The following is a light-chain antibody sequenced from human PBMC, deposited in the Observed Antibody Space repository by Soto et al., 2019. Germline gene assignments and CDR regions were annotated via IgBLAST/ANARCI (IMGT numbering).Light chain of an antibody. V-gene: IGLV2-11*01. CDR2: DVS. CDR1: SSDVGDYNY. CDR3: CSYAGNDDV. Sequence: QSALTQPRSVSGSPGQSVTISCTGTSSDVGDYNYVSWYQQHPGKAPKLMIYDVSKRPSGVPDRFSGSKSGNTASLTISGLQAEDEADYYCCSYAGNDDVFGTGTKLTVL. J-gene: IGLJ1*01.